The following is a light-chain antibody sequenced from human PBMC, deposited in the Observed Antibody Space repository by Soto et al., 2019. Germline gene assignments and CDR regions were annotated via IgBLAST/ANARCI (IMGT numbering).Light chain of an antibody. V-gene: IGKV3-11*01. CDR1: QSVSSY. J-gene: IGKJ4*01. Sequence: EIVLTQSPATLSLSPGERATLSCRASQSVSSYLAWYQQKPGQAPRLLIYDASNRATGIPARFRGSGSGTDFALTISSLEPEVFEVYYCHQLSNWPLIFGGGPKVEIK. CDR3: HQLSNWPLI. CDR2: DAS.